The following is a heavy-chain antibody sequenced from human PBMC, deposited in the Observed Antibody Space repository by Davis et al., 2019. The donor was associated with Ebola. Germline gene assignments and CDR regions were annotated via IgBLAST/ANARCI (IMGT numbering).Heavy chain of an antibody. CDR1: GFTFSSYV. CDR3: AKDTSNIWFDI. J-gene: IGHJ3*02. D-gene: IGHD1-26*01. Sequence: GGSLTLSCAASGFTFSSYVMSWVRQAPGKGLEWVSTFGTSGDTYYADSVKGRFTISRDNSKNTLYLQMNGLRVDDTAIYYCAKDTSNIWFDIWGQGTMVTVSS. V-gene: IGHV3-23*01. CDR2: FGTSGDT.